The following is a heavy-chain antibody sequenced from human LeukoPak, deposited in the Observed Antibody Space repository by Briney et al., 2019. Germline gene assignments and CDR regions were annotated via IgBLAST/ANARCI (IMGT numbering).Heavy chain of an antibody. CDR1: GGSISSGGYY. Sequence: PSETLSLTCTVSGGSISSGGYYWSWIRQHPGKGLEWIGCIYYSGSTYYNPSLKSRVTISVDTSKNQFSLKLSSVTAADTAVYYCAFLNYYDSSGHHWGQGTLVTVSS. V-gene: IGHV4-31*03. J-gene: IGHJ4*02. CDR2: IYYSGST. D-gene: IGHD3-22*01. CDR3: AFLNYYDSSGHH.